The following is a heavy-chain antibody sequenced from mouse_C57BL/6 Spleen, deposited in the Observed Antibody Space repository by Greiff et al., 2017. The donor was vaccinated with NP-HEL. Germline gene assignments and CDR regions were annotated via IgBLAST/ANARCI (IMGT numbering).Heavy chain of an antibody. CDR1: GFTFSSYA. D-gene: IGHD4-1*01. CDR2: ISDGGSYT. J-gene: IGHJ4*01. CDR3: ARDRRLAYAMDY. Sequence: EVQRVESGGGLVKPGGSLKLSCAASGFTFSSYAMSWVRQTPEKRLEWVATISDGGSYTYYPDNVKGRFTISRDNAKNNLYLQMSHLKSEDTAMYYCARDRRLAYAMDYWGQGTSVTVSS. V-gene: IGHV5-4*01.